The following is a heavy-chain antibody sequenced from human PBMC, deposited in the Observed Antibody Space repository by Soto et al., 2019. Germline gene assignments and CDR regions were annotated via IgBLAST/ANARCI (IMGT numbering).Heavy chain of an antibody. CDR2: IYYSGST. D-gene: IGHD3-9*01. J-gene: IGHJ4*02. V-gene: IGHV4-61*01. CDR3: AGAFDWLLSCDY. Sequence: QVQLQESGPGLVKPSETLSLTCTVSGGSVSSGSYYWSWIRQPPGKGLEWIGYIYYSGSTNYNPSLKSRVTISVDTSKNQFPLKLSSVTAADTAVYDCAGAFDWLLSCDYWGQGTLVTVSS. CDR1: GGSVSSGSYY.